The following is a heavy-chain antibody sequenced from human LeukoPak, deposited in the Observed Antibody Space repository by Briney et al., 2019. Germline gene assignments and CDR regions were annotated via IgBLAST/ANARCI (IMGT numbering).Heavy chain of an antibody. CDR2: INPNSGGT. CDR1: GYTFTGYY. V-gene: IGHV1-2*02. CDR3: AREVGEYCSSTSCYADET. D-gene: IGHD2-2*01. Sequence: ASVKVSCKASGYTFTGYYMHWVRQAPGQGLEWMGWINPNSGGTNYAQKFQGRVTMTRDTSISTAYMELSRLRSDDTAVYYCAREVGEYCSSTSCYADETWGQGTLVTVSS. J-gene: IGHJ5*02.